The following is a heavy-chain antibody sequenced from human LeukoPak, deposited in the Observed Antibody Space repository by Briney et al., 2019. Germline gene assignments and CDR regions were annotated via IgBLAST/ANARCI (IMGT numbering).Heavy chain of an antibody. D-gene: IGHD6-19*01. V-gene: IGHV3-7*01. Sequence: GGSLRLSCAASGFSISNYWMTWVRQAPGKGLECVANIKGDGSEKNYMDSVKGRFTISRDNAKNSLYLQMNSLRAEDTAVYYCVRQAGVSWGQGTLVTVSS. CDR2: IKGDGSEK. CDR1: GFSISNYW. CDR3: VRQAGVS. J-gene: IGHJ5*02.